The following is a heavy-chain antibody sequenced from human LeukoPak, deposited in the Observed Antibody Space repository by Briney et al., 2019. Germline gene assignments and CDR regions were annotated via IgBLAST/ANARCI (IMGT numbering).Heavy chain of an antibody. Sequence: SETLSLTCVVSGGSISDSFDHYWSWVRQPPGKGFEWIAEVHHTGRTIYSPSFGGRVTISPDTSKNQISLQLTSVTAADTAVYYCARDSSDIRSLIAHWGQGTLVTVSS. CDR1: GGSISDSFDHY. CDR2: VHHTGRT. J-gene: IGHJ1*01. CDR3: ARDSSDIRSLIAH. V-gene: IGHV4-4*02. D-gene: IGHD2-15*01.